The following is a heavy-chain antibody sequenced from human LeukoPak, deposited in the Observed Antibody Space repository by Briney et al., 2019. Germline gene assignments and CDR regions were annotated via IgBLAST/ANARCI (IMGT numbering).Heavy chain of an antibody. J-gene: IGHJ4*02. V-gene: IGHV3-64*01. Sequence: PGGSLRLSCAASGFTFSSYAMHWVRQAPGKGLEYVSAISSNGGSTYYANSVKGRFTISRDNSKNTLYLQMGSLRAEDMAVYYCARVGIPTLRALDYWGQGTLVTVSS. D-gene: IGHD3-3*01. CDR3: ARVGIPTLRALDY. CDR2: ISSNGGST. CDR1: GFTFSSYA.